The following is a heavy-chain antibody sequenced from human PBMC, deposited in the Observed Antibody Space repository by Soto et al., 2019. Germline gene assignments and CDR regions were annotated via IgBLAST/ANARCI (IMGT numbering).Heavy chain of an antibody. J-gene: IGHJ6*02. V-gene: IGHV5-51*01. D-gene: IGHD1-1*01. CDR2: IYPGDSDT. Sequence: PGESLKISCKGSGYSFTSYWIGWVRQMPGKGLEWMGRIYPGDSDTRYSPSFQGQVTISADKSISTAYLQWSSLKASDTAMYYCARRKSRTGTYYYHGMDVWGQGTTVTVSS. CDR3: ARRKSRTGTYYYHGMDV. CDR1: GYSFTSYW.